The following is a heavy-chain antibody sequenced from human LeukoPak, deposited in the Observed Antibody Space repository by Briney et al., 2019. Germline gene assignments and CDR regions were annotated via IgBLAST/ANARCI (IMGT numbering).Heavy chain of an antibody. V-gene: IGHV1-2*02. Sequence: ASVKVSCKASGYTFTGYYMHWVRQAPGQGLEWMGWINPNSGGTNYAQKFQGRVTMTRDTSISTAYMELSRLRSDDTAVYYCARDSSPIKAFDYWGQGTLVTVSS. D-gene: IGHD6-13*01. J-gene: IGHJ4*02. CDR2: INPNSGGT. CDR3: ARDSSPIKAFDY. CDR1: GYTFTGYY.